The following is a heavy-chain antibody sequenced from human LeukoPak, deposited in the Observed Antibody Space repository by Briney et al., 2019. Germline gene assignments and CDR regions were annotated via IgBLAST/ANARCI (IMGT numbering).Heavy chain of an antibody. CDR3: ARVTSSGYGIDY. CDR2: ISSSGSTI. Sequence: GGSLRLSCAASGFTFSSYEMNWVRQAPGKGLEWVSYISSSGSTIYYADSVKGRFTISRDNAKNSLYLQVNSLRAEDTAVYYCARVTSSGYGIDYWGQGTLVTVSS. D-gene: IGHD6-19*01. V-gene: IGHV3-48*03. J-gene: IGHJ4*02. CDR1: GFTFSSYE.